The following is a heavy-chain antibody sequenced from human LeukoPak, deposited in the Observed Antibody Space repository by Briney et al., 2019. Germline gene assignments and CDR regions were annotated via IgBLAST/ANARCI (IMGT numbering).Heavy chain of an antibody. Sequence: ASVKVSCKASGYTFTSYGISWVRQAPGKGLEWVSVIYSGTSTYYADSVKGRFTISRDNSKNTLYLQMNTVRAEDTAVYYCARDLGYSYGHGDCWGQGTLVTVSS. CDR2: IYSGTST. V-gene: IGHV3-53*01. J-gene: IGHJ4*02. D-gene: IGHD5-18*01. CDR3: ARDLGYSYGHGDC. CDR1: GYTFTSYG.